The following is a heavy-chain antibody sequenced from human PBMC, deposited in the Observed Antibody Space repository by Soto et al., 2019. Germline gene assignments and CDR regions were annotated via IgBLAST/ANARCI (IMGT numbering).Heavy chain of an antibody. Sequence: VGSLRLSCAASGFTFSDSWMDWVRQAPGKGPEWVANIKQDGSEKNYVDSVKGRFITSRDNAKNSLYLQMNSLRAEDTAVYYCASLGRHGWGQGTTVTVSS. J-gene: IGHJ6*02. CDR1: GFTFSDSW. D-gene: IGHD3-16*01. CDR2: IKQDGSEK. CDR3: ASLGRHG. V-gene: IGHV3-7*01.